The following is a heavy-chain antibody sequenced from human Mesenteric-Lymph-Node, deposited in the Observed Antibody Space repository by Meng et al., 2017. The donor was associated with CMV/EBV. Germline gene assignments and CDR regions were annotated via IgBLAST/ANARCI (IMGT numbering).Heavy chain of an antibody. V-gene: IGHV3-30*02. J-gene: IGHJ4*02. CDR2: MRNDESAT. CDR1: GDSAFLFSAST. Sequence: GGSLRLSCAASGDSAFLFSASTLIWARQAPGRGLEWVSVMRNDESATFHADSVKGRFTISRDNSESTLSLQMNSLTAEDTAVYYCAKDLPGVVWFGEWGQGTLVTVSS. CDR3: AKDLPGVVWFGE. D-gene: IGHD3-10*01.